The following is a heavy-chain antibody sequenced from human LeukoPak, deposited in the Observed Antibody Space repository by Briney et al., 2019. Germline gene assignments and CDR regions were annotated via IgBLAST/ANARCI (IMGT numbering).Heavy chain of an antibody. CDR1: VGTFSSYA. V-gene: IGHV1-69*05. CDR3: ARGGRSGWGYYYYIYV. D-gene: IGHD6-19*01. J-gene: IGHJ6*03. CDR2: IIPIFGTP. Sequence: WVKVSCKASVGTFSSYAISWVRRAPGQRLGCMGGIIPIFGTPNYAQKLQGRVTITTSESTSTAYMELSSLRSEGTAVYYCARGGRSGWGYYYYIYVWGKETTVTVSS.